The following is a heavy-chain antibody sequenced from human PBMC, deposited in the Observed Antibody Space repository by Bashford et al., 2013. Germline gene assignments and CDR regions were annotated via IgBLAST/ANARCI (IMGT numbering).Heavy chain of an antibody. CDR1: GGSISSYY. Sequence: SSETLSLTCSVSGGSISSYYWSWIRQPPGKGLEWIGYIYYSGSTNYNPSLKSRVTISVDTSKNQFSLKLSSVTAADTAVYYCARLYGDYFDYWGQGTLVTVSS. V-gene: IGHV4-59*01. CDR3: ARLYGDYFDY. J-gene: IGHJ4*02. D-gene: IGHD4-17*01. CDR2: IYYSGST.